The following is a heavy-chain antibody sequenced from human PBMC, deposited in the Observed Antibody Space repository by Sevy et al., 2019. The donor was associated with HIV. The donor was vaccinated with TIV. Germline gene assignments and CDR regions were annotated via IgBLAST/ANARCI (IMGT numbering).Heavy chain of an antibody. D-gene: IGHD3-3*01. Sequence: ASVKVSCKASGGTFSSYAISWVRQAPRQGLEWMGGIIPIFGTANYAQKFQGRVTITADESTSTAYMELSSLRSEDTAVYYCARAGYDFYFDYWGQGTLVTVSS. V-gene: IGHV1-69*13. CDR3: ARAGYDFYFDY. J-gene: IGHJ4*02. CDR2: IIPIFGTA. CDR1: GGTFSSYA.